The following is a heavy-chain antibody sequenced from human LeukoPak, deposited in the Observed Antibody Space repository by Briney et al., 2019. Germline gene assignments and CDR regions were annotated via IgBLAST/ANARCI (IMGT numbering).Heavy chain of an antibody. V-gene: IGHV3-30-3*01. J-gene: IGHJ4*02. D-gene: IGHD2-21*02. CDR1: GFTFSTYA. Sequence: GGSLRLSCAASGFTFSTYAIHWVRQAPGKGLEWVAVISSDGNNKYYADSVKGRFIISRDNSKNTLYLQMNSLRAEDTAVYYCARIRVTYFDYWGQGTLVTVSS. CDR2: ISSDGNNK. CDR3: ARIRVTYFDY.